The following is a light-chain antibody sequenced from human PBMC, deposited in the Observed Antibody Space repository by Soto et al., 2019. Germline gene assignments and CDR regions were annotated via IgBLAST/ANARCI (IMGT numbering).Light chain of an antibody. V-gene: IGKV3-11*01. CDR2: DAS. Sequence: EIVLTQSPATLSLYPGERATLSYRASQSVSSYLAWYKKKPGQAPRLLIYDASNVSTGIPARFSGSGYGTDLTLTISSLEPEDFAVYYCQQRSNWPPTFGQGTKVEIK. CDR1: QSVSSY. J-gene: IGKJ1*01. CDR3: QQRSNWPPT.